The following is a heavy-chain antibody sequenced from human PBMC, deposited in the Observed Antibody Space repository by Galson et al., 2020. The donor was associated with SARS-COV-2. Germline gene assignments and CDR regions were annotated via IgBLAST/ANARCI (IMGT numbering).Heavy chain of an antibody. V-gene: IGHV1-69*13. Sequence: SVKVSCKASGGTFSSYAISWVRQAPGQGLEWMGGNIPIFGTANYAQKFQGRVTITADESTSTAYMELSSLRSEDTAVYYCARDPPYGSSTGCYLDYWGQGTLVTVSS. CDR3: ARDPPYGSSTGCYLDY. CDR2: NIPIFGTA. CDR1: GGTFSSYA. D-gene: IGHD2-2*01. J-gene: IGHJ4*02.